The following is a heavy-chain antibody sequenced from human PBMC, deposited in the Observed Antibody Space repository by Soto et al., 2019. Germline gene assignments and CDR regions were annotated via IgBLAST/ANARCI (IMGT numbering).Heavy chain of an antibody. D-gene: IGHD4-17*01. J-gene: IGHJ4*02. CDR3: AAYGDYVLFDY. CDR1: GSSISSSSYY. Sequence: SETLSLTCTVSGSSISSSSYYWGWIRQPPGKGLEWIGSIYYSGSTYYNPSLKSRVTISVDTSKNQFSLKLSSVTAADTAVYYCAAYGDYVLFDYWGQGTLVTVSS. V-gene: IGHV4-39*01. CDR2: IYYSGST.